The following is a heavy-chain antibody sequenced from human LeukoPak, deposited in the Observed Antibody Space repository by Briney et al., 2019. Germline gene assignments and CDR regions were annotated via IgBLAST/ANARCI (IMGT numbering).Heavy chain of an antibody. CDR1: GFTFSSYA. CDR3: ARIVETRVFDP. CDR2: TSGSGRST. D-gene: IGHD1-26*01. V-gene: IGHV3-23*01. Sequence: PGGSLRLSCAASGFTFSSYAMSWVRQAPGKGLEWVSATSGSGRSTYYADSVKGRFTISRDNAKNSLYLQMNSLRAEDTAVYYCARIVETRVFDPWGQGTLVTVSS. J-gene: IGHJ5*02.